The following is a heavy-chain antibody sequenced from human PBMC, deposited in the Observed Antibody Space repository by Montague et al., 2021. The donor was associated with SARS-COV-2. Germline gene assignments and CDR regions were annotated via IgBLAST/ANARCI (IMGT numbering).Heavy chain of an antibody. CDR2: TNYRSKWTS. J-gene: IGHJ4*02. CDR3: VRVTGSAQAGFDA. V-gene: IGHV6-1*01. Sequence: CAISGDSVWSNTAAWNWIRQSPSGGLEWLGGTNYRSKWTSDYATSVEGRISIDPDTSKNQFSLHLSSVTPEDTGVYYCVRVTGSAQAGFDAWGQGTLVTVSS. CDR1: GDSVWSNTAA. D-gene: IGHD3-16*01.